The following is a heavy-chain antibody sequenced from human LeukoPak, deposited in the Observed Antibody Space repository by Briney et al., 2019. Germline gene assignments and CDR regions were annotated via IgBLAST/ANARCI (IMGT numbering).Heavy chain of an antibody. D-gene: IGHD3-3*01. Sequence: WASVKVSCKASGGTFSSYAISWVRQAPGQGLEWMGGIIPILGIANYAQTFQGRVTITPDKSTSTAYMELSSLRSEDTAVYYCARDLTPYYDFWSGYLHGYWGQGTLVTVSS. CDR1: GGTFSSYA. CDR3: ARDLTPYYDFWSGYLHGY. V-gene: IGHV1-69*10. J-gene: IGHJ4*02. CDR2: IIPILGIA.